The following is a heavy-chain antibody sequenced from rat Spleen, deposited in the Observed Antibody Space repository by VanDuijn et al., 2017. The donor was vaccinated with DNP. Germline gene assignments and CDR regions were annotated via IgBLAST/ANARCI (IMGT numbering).Heavy chain of an antibody. CDR3: ARGGEY. D-gene: IGHD1-11*01. CDR2: ISSGEKT. CDR1: GFSLTDYN. Sequence: QVQLKESGPGMVQPSQTLSLTCTVSGFSLTDYNVHWVRQPPGKGLEWIAAISSGEKTYYNPALKSRLSISRDTSKSQVFLKMNSLQTEDTAMYFCARGGEYWGQGVMVTVSS. J-gene: IGHJ2*01. V-gene: IGHV2S12*01.